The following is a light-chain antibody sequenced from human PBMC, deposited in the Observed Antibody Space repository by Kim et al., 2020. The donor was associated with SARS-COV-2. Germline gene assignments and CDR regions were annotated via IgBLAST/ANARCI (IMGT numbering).Light chain of an antibody. CDR1: SSNIGNNY. CDR3: GTWDSSLSAWV. CDR2: DNN. V-gene: IGLV1-51*01. Sequence: QSVLTQPPSVSAAPGQKVTISCSGSSSNIGNNYVSWYQQLPGTAPKLLIYDNNKRPSGIPDRFSGSKSGTSATLGITGLQTGDEADCYCGTWDSSLSAWVFGGGTQLTVL. J-gene: IGLJ3*02.